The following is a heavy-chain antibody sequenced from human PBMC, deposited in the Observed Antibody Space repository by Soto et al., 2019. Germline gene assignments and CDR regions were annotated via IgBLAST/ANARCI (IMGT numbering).Heavy chain of an antibody. J-gene: IGHJ5*02. D-gene: IGHD6-13*01. CDR1: GGSFSGYY. V-gene: IGHV4-34*01. CDR2: INHSGST. CDR3: ERNDADVYSSSWSYNWFDT. Sequence: SETLSLTCAVYGGSFSGYYWSWIRQPPGKGLEWIGEINHSGSTNYNPSLKSRVTISVDTSKNQFSLKLRSVTAADTAVYYCERNDADVYSSSWSYNWFDTWGQGTMVTVSS.